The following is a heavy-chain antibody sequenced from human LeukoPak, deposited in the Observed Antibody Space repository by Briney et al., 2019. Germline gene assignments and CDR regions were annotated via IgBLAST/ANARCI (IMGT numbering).Heavy chain of an antibody. CDR1: GFTFSSYG. D-gene: IGHD3-22*01. CDR2: IRYDGSNK. V-gene: IGHV3-30*02. CDR3: AKVLTYYYDSSGYSGDY. J-gene: IGHJ4*02. Sequence: GGSLRLSCAASGFTFSSYGMHWVRQAPGKGLEWVAFIRYDGSNKYYADSVKGRFTISRDNSKNTLYLQMNSLRAEDTAVYYCAKVLTYYYDSSGYSGDYWGQGTLVTVSS.